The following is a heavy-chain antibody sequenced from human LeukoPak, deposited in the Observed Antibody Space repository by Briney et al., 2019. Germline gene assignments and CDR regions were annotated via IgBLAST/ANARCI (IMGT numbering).Heavy chain of an antibody. CDR1: GFTFSSCS. V-gene: IGHV3-21*01. CDR3: ARPYSSSWDYYYYGMDV. CDR2: ISSTSSYI. D-gene: IGHD6-13*01. J-gene: IGHJ6*02. Sequence: PGRSLRLSCAASGFTFSSCSMNWVRQAPGKGLEWVSSISSTSSYIYYADSVKGRFTISRDNAKNSLYLQMNSLRADDTAVYYCARPYSSSWDYYYYGMDVWGQGTTVTVSS.